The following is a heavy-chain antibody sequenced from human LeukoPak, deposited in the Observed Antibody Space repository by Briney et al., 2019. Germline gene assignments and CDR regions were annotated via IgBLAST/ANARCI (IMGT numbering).Heavy chain of an antibody. J-gene: IGHJ4*02. CDR2: ISGSGGST. Sequence: GGSLRLSCAASGFTFSSYAMSWVRQAPGKGLEWVSAISGSGGSTYYADSVKGRFTISRDNSKNTLYLQMNSLRAEDTAVYYCAKELPDIAVAATGEVFDYWGQGTLVTVSS. CDR1: GFTFSSYA. CDR3: AKELPDIAVAATGEVFDY. V-gene: IGHV3-23*01. D-gene: IGHD6-19*01.